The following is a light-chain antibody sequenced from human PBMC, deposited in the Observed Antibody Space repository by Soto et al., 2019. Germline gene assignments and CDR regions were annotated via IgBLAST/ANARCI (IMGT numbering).Light chain of an antibody. CDR3: QTWGTGMGV. CDR2: LNSDGSH. Sequence: QSVLTQSPSASASLGASVKLTCTLSSGHSSYAIAWHQQQPEKGPRYLMKLNSDGSHNKGDGIPDRFSGSSSGAERYLTISSVQSEDEADYYCQTWGTGMGVFGGGTKVTVL. V-gene: IGLV4-69*01. J-gene: IGLJ2*01. CDR1: SGHSSYA.